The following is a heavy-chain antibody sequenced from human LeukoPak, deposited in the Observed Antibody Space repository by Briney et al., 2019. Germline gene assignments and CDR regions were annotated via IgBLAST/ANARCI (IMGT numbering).Heavy chain of an antibody. CDR1: GFTFNNYA. Sequence: GGSLRLSCAASGFTFNNYAMNWVRQAPGKGLEWVSSISGGGETTYYADSAKGRFTISRDNSQKTLYLQMNSLRAEDTAVYYWARDYADYVGYFFFDYWGQGTLVTVSS. V-gene: IGHV3-23*01. J-gene: IGHJ4*02. D-gene: IGHD4-17*01. CDR2: ISGGGETT. CDR3: ARDYADYVGYFFFDY.